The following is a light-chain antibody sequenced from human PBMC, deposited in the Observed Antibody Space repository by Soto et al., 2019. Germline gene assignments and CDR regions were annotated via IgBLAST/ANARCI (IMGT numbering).Light chain of an antibody. CDR1: QNINIY. CDR3: QQSYSSPYT. Sequence: DIQMTQSPSSLSASVGDRVTITCRASQNINIYLNWYQQKPGKSPKLLIYAASALQTGVPSRFSGSGSGTNFTLNINSLQPEDFASFYCQQSYSSPYTFGQGTKGDIK. V-gene: IGKV1-39*01. J-gene: IGKJ2*01. CDR2: AAS.